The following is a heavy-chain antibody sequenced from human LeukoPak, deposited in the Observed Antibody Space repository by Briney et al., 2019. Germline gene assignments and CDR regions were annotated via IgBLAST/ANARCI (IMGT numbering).Heavy chain of an antibody. V-gene: IGHV4-59*01. D-gene: IGHD6-19*01. Sequence: SETLSLTCTVSGGSISSYYWSWIRQPPGKGLEWIGYIYYSGSTNYNPSLKSRVTISVDTSKNQFSLKLSSVTAADTAVYYCARDIAVAGPFDYWGQGTLVTVSS. CDR2: IYYSGST. CDR3: ARDIAVAGPFDY. CDR1: GGSISSYY. J-gene: IGHJ4*02.